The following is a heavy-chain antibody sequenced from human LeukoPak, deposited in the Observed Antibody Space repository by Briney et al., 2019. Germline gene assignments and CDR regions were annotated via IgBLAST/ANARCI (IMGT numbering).Heavy chain of an antibody. CDR1: GFTVSSNY. V-gene: IGHV3-53*01. Sequence: PGGSLRLSCAASGFTVSSNYMSWVRQAPGKGLEWVSVIYSGGSTYYADFVKGRFTISRHNSKNTLYLQMNSLRAEDTALYYCARRSGEGFFDYWGQGTLVTVSS. D-gene: IGHD1-26*01. CDR3: ARRSGEGFFDY. CDR2: IYSGGST. J-gene: IGHJ4*02.